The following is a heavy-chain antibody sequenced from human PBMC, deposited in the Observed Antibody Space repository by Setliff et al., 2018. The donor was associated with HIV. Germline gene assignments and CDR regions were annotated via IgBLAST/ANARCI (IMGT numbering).Heavy chain of an antibody. V-gene: IGHV4-59*08. CDR3: ARHGHSDNLSYPMDV. CDR1: GGPISRYY. J-gene: IGHJ6*03. CDR2: IFYRGST. Sequence: SETLSLTCTVSGGPISRYYWSWIRQPPGKGLEWIAYIFYRGSTNYNPSLKSRVTISVDSSKNQVSLTVTSVTAADTAVYYCARHGHSDNLSYPMDVWGKGTTVTVSS. D-gene: IGHD3-22*01.